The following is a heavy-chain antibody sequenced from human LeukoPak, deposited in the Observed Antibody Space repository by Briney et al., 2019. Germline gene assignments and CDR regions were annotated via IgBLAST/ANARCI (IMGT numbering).Heavy chain of an antibody. V-gene: IGHV3-21*01. CDR1: GFTFSSYS. Sequence: TGGSLRLSCAASGFTFSSYSMNWVRQAPGRGLEWVSSISSSSSYIYYADSVKGRFTISRDNAKNSLYLQMNSLRAEDTAVYYCARVGGRAWLWLMVGIPDYYYYMDVWGKGTTVTVSS. J-gene: IGHJ6*03. CDR2: ISSSSSYI. D-gene: IGHD3-10*02. CDR3: ARVGGRAWLWLMVGIPDYYYYMDV.